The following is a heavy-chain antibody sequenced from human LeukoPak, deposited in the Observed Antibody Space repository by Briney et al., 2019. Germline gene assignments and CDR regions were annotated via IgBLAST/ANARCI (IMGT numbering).Heavy chain of an antibody. V-gene: IGHV3-23*01. J-gene: IGHJ6*03. CDR1: GFTFSSYA. CDR3: AKYLEADYYYYYMDV. Sequence: PGGSLRLSCAASGFTFSSYAMSWARQAPGKGLEWVSAISGSGGSTYYADSVKGRFTISRDNSKNTLYLQMNSLRAEDTAVYYCAKYLEADYYYYYMDVWGKGTTVTVSS. CDR2: ISGSGGST. D-gene: IGHD3-3*01.